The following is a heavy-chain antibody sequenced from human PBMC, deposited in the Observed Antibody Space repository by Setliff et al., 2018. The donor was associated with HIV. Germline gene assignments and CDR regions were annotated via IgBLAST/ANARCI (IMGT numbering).Heavy chain of an antibody. CDR3: ARVPSAGVRGRPDLYHWFDP. CDR1: GDSIRSQF. V-gene: IGHV4-4*08. CDR2: IETTGTV. D-gene: IGHD3-3*01. Sequence: TSETLSLTCNLSGDSIRSQFWTWIRQTPGKGLEWIASIETTGTVNYSPSLKSRVSISLDPSRSQFSLTLRSVTAADPAVYYCARVPSAGVRGRPDLYHWFDPWGQGTLVTVSS. J-gene: IGHJ5*02.